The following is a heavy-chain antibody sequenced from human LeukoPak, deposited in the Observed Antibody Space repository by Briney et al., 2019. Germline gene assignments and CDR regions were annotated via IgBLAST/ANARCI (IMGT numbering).Heavy chain of an antibody. CDR1: GFTVSDHY. CDR2: TRNKASGYTT. D-gene: IGHD4-17*01. Sequence: GGSLRLSCAASGFTVSDHYMDWVRQAPGKGLEWVGCTRNKASGYTTEYAASVKGRFTISRDDSKNSLYLQMNSLKTEDTAVYYCARAVPVGYYFDYWGQGTLVTVSS. V-gene: IGHV3-72*01. J-gene: IGHJ4*02. CDR3: ARAVPVGYYFDY.